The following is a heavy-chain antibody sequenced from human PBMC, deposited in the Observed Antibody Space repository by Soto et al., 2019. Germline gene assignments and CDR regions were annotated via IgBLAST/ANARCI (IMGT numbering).Heavy chain of an antibody. Sequence: PGESLKISCKGSGYSFTSYWIGWVRQMPGKGLEWMGIIYPGDSDTRYSPSFQGQVTISADKSISTAYLQWSSLKASDTAMYYCARLPEYSSSFSYYYYGMDVWGQGTTVTVSS. D-gene: IGHD6-6*01. CDR2: IYPGDSDT. V-gene: IGHV5-51*01. CDR3: ARLPEYSSSFSYYYYGMDV. J-gene: IGHJ6*02. CDR1: GYSFTSYW.